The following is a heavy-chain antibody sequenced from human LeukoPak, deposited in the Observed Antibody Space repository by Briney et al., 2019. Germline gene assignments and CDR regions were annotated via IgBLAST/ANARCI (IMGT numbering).Heavy chain of an antibody. J-gene: IGHJ4*02. V-gene: IGHV4-59*12. CDR3: ARRLRYFDWVHFDY. CDR1: GGSISSYY. CDR2: IYYSGST. D-gene: IGHD3-9*01. Sequence: SETLSLTCTVSGGSISSYYWSWIRQPPGKGLEWIGYIYYSGSTNYNPSLKSRVTISVDTSKNQFSLKLSSVTAADTAVYYCARRLRYFDWVHFDYWGQGTLVTVSS.